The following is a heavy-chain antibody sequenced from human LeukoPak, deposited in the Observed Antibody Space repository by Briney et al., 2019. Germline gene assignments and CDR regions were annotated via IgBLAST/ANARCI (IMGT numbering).Heavy chain of an antibody. Sequence: GRSLRLSCAASGFTFDDYAMHWVRQAPGKGLEWVSGISWNSGSIGYADSVKGRFTISRDNAKNSLYLQMDSLRAEDTALYYCAKDKRPVGEGYFDYWGQGTLVTVSS. CDR3: AKDKRPVGEGYFDY. CDR2: ISWNSGSI. V-gene: IGHV3-9*01. J-gene: IGHJ4*02. D-gene: IGHD4-17*01. CDR1: GFTFDDYA.